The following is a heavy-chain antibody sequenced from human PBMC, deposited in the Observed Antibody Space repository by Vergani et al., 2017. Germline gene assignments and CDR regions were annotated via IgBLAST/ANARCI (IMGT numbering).Heavy chain of an antibody. CDR3: ANPMAGDTYDCDG. CDR2: ISSSSSTI. D-gene: IGHD5-18*01. J-gene: IGHJ4*02. CDR1: GFTFISYS. Sequence: EVQLVESGGGLVQPGGSLRLSCAASGFTFISYSMNWVRQAPGQGLEWVSYISSSSSTIYYADSVKGRFTISRDNAKNSLYLQMNSLRAEDTAVYYCANPMAGDTYDCDGWGQGSLVTVSS. V-gene: IGHV3-48*01.